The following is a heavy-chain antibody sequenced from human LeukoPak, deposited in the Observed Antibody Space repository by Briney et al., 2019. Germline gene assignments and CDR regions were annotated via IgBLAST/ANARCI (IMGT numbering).Heavy chain of an antibody. CDR2: IYTSGST. V-gene: IGHV4-61*02. CDR3: AREPYCGGDCFLDS. Sequence: PSQTLSLTCTVSGGSISSGSYYWSWIRQPAGKGLEWIGRIYTSGSTYYNPSLKSRVTISLDTSKNQFSLKLSSVTAADTAVYYCAREPYCGGDCFLDSWGQGTLVTVSS. D-gene: IGHD2-21*01. CDR1: GGSISSGSYY. J-gene: IGHJ4*02.